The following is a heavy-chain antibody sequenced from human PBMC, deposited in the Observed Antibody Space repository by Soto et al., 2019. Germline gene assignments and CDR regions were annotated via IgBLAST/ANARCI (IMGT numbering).Heavy chain of an antibody. V-gene: IGHV1-24*01. CDR1: GYTLTELS. D-gene: IGHD3-3*01. J-gene: IGHJ5*02. Sequence: ASGKVSCKVSGYTLTELSMHWVRQAPGKGLEWRGGFDPEDGETIYAQKFQGRVTMTEDTSTDTAYMELSSLRTEDTAVYYCAKLSNDFWSGPNHWYDPSGQASLGTVSS. CDR2: FDPEDGET. CDR3: AKLSNDFWSGPNHWYDP.